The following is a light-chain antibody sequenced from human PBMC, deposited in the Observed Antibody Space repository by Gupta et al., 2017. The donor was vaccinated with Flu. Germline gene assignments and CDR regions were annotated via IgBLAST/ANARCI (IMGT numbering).Light chain of an antibody. CDR1: ALPKHY. CDR3: QSSDSSCIYVV. J-gene: IGLJ2*01. Sequence: YALTQPPSVSVSPGQTARITCSGDALPKHYAYWYQQKPGQAPVLVIYKDSERPSGIPERFSGSSSGTTVTLTISGVQAEDEADYYCQSSDSSCIYVVFGGGTKLTVL. CDR2: KDS. V-gene: IGLV3-25*02.